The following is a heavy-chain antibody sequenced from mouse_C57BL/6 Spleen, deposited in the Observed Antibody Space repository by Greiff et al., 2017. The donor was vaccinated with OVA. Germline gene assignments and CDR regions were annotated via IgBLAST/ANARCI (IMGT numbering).Heavy chain of an antibody. Sequence: VQLQQPGAELVKPGASVKISCKASGYSFTSYYIHWVKQRPGQGLEWIGWIYPGSGNTKYNEKFKGKATLTADTSSSTAYMQLSSLTSEDSAVYYCARVLPPSFDVWGTGTTVTVSS. CDR1: GYSFTSYY. CDR2: IYPGSGNT. CDR3: ARVLPPSFDV. J-gene: IGHJ1*03. V-gene: IGHV1-66*01. D-gene: IGHD1-1*01.